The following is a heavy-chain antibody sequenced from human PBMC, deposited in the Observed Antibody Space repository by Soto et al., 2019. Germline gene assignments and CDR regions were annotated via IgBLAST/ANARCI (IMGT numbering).Heavy chain of an antibody. CDR3: VRDQRESGAFDI. V-gene: IGHV3-48*03. CDR2: ISSSGSTI. D-gene: IGHD3-10*01. J-gene: IGHJ3*02. CDR1: GFIFSSYE. Sequence: VGSLRLSCAASGFIFSSYEMSWVRQAPGKGLEWVSYISSSGSTIYYADSVKGRFTISRDNAKKSLYLQVNSLSAEDTAVYYCVRDQRESGAFDIWGQGTMVTVSS.